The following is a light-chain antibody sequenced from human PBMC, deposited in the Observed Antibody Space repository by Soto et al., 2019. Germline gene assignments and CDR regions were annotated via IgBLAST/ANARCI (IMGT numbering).Light chain of an antibody. CDR3: QHYDGYPQI. CDR2: AAS. J-gene: IGKJ5*01. V-gene: IGKV1-16*01. CDR1: QGISTF. Sequence: DIQMTQSPSSLSASVGDRVTITCRASQGISTFLAWFQQKPGKAPKTLTYAASSLHSGVPSRFSGSGSGTDFTLTISSLQPEDFATYYCQHYDGYPQIFGQGTRLEIK.